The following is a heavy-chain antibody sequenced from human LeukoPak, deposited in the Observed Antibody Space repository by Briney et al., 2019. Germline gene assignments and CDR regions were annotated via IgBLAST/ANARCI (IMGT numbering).Heavy chain of an antibody. Sequence: SGTLSLTCAVSGGSISSSNWWSWVRQPPGKGLEWIGSIYYSGSTYYNPSLKSRVTISVDTSKNQFSLKLSSVTAADTAVYYCARDGGMRRITGTSWFDPWGQGTLVTVSS. CDR2: IYYSGST. CDR3: ARDGGMRRITGTSWFDP. J-gene: IGHJ5*02. V-gene: IGHV4-4*02. CDR1: GGSISSSNW. D-gene: IGHD1-7*01.